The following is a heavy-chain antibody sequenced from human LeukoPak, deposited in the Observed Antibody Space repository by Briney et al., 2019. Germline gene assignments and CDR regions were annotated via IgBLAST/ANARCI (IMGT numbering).Heavy chain of an antibody. CDR3: ARVGSYDSSGYNHYYYYYGMDV. J-gene: IGHJ6*02. D-gene: IGHD3-22*01. CDR2: IIPIFGTA. V-gene: IGHV1-69*13. Sequence: SVKVSCKASGGTFSSYAISWVRQAPGQGLEWMGGIIPIFGTANYAQKFQGRVTITADESTSTAYMELSSLRSEDTAVYYCARVGSYDSSGYNHYYYYYGMDVWGQGTTVTVSS. CDR1: GGTFSSYA.